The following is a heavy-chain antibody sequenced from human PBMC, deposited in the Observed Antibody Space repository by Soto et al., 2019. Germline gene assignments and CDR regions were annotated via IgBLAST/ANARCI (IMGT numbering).Heavy chain of an antibody. V-gene: IGHV3-30*18. CDR2: ISYDGSNK. Sequence: QVQLVESGGGVVQPGRSLRLSCAASGFTFSSYGMHWVRQAPGKGMEWVAVISYDGSNKYYAYSVKGRFTISRDNSKNTLYLQMNSLRAEDTAVYYCAKEGRGYSDGSVDYWGQGTLFTVST. D-gene: IGHD5-18*01. J-gene: IGHJ4*02. CDR1: GFTFSSYG. CDR3: AKEGRGYSDGSVDY.